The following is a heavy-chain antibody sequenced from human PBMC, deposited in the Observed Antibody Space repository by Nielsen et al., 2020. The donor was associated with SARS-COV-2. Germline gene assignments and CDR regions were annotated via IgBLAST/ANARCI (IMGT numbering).Heavy chain of an antibody. J-gene: IGHJ5*02. CDR1: GASINSGGSY. CDR2: TYYTGST. Sequence: SETLSLTCTVSGASINSGGSYWTWIRQDPGKGLQWIWYTYYTGSTYYNPSLKSRISISMDTSKNLFSLKLTSVTAADTAVYYCGRGLYSEYPRYNWFDPWGQGILVTVSS. V-gene: IGHV4-31*03. D-gene: IGHD4-11*01. CDR3: GRGLYSEYPRYNWFDP.